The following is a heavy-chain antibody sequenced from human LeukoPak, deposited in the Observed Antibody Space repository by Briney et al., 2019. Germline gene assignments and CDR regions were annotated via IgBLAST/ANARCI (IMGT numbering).Heavy chain of an antibody. CDR1: GYSFTSCW. D-gene: IGHD6-19*01. CDR2: IYPGDSDT. CDR3: ARRLCPVAGTGTGFDYGMDV. Sequence: GESLKISCKGSGYSFTSCWIGWVRQMPGKGLEWMGTIYPGDSDTRYSPSFQGQVTISADKSISTAYLQWSSLKASDTAMYYCARRLCPVAGTGTGFDYGMDVWGQGTTVTVSS. J-gene: IGHJ6*02. V-gene: IGHV5-51*01.